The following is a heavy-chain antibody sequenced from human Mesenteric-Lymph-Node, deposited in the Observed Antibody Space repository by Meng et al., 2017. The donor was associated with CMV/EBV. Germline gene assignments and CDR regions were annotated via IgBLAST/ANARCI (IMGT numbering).Heavy chain of an antibody. J-gene: IGHJ6*02. CDR1: GLTLNTYG. Sequence: GESLKISCAVSGLTLNTYGMHWVRQAPGKGLEWVSYISSSGSTIYYADSVKGRFTISRDNAKNSLYLQMNSLRAEDTAVYYCAREYSSGWYGYYYYGMDVWGQGTTVTVSS. V-gene: IGHV3-48*03. CDR3: AREYSSGWYGYYYYGMDV. CDR2: ISSSGSTI. D-gene: IGHD6-19*01.